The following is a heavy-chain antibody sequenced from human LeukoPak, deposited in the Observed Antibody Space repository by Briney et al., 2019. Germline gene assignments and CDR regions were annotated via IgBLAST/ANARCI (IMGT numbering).Heavy chain of an antibody. Sequence: GASVKVSCKASGYTFTSYDINWVRQATGQGLEWMGWINPNSGNTGYAQKFQGRVTMTSNTSISTAYMELSSLRSEDTAVYYCARSPAITIFGVVRLRFDYWGQGTLVTVSS. CDR3: ARSPAITIFGVVRLRFDY. CDR1: GYTFTSYD. V-gene: IGHV1-8*01. CDR2: INPNSGNT. J-gene: IGHJ4*02. D-gene: IGHD3-3*01.